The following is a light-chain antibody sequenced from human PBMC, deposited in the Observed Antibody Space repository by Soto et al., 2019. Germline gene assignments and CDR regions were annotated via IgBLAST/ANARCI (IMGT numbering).Light chain of an antibody. CDR2: EVS. V-gene: IGKV1-5*03. CDR1: QSINKW. J-gene: IGKJ2*01. Sequence: GDTVTITCRASQSINKWLAWYQQKPGKAPKLLIYEVSTLESGVPSRFSGSGSGTEFTLTISSLQPDDIATYDCQQYNSFFGQGTKLEIK. CDR3: QQYNSF.